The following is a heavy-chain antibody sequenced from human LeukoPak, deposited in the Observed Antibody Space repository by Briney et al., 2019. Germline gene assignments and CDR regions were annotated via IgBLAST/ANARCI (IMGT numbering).Heavy chain of an antibody. CDR3: ARRTYSSGWYER. J-gene: IGHJ5*02. D-gene: IGHD6-19*01. CDR2: IYYSGST. V-gene: IGHV4-39*07. Sequence: SETLSLTCPVSGGSISSSSYYCGLIRQPPGKGLEWIGSIYYSGSTYYNPSLKSRVTISVDTSKNQFSLKLSSVTAADTAVYYCARRTYSSGWYERWGQGTLVTVSS. CDR1: GGSISSSSYY.